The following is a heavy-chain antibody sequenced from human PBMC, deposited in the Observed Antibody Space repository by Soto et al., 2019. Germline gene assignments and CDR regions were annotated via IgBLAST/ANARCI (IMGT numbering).Heavy chain of an antibody. D-gene: IGHD4-17*01. Sequence: EVQLLESGGGLVQPGGSLRLSCAASGFTFTTYAMSWVRQPPGKGLEWVSGISSSGDIPYYADSVKGRFTISRDQSKKTVYLEMNSLRAEDTALYYCAKVNSIVGDGDHDYWGQGTLVSVSS. CDR3: AKVNSIVGDGDHDY. V-gene: IGHV3-23*01. CDR2: ISSSGDIP. CDR1: GFTFTTYA. J-gene: IGHJ4*02.